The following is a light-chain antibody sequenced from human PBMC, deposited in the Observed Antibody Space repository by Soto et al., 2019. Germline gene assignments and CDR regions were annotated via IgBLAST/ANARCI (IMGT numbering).Light chain of an antibody. V-gene: IGKV3D-15*01. CDR1: RHRSNN. CDR3: QQYNSGPPIT. J-gene: IGKJ5*01. Sequence: EILMSQAPATLSGPPGNRATLSCRATRHRSNNLAWYQQKPGQAPSPLLAGASSRATGSPDRFSGSGSGTEFTPPISSRQSDDFAGYYCQQYNSGPPITFGQGTRVEI. CDR2: GAS.